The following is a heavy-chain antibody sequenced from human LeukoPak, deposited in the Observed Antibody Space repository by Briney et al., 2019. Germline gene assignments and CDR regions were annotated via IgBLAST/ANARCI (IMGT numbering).Heavy chain of an antibody. CDR2: IIPILGIA. D-gene: IGHD3-10*01. J-gene: IGHJ4*02. V-gene: IGHV1-69*04. CDR3: ARDRGGYDVNFDY. CDR1: GGTFSSYA. Sequence: SVKVSCKASGGTFSSYAISWVRQAPGQGLEWMGRIIPILGIANYAQKFQGRVTITADKSTSTAYMELSSLRSEDTAVYYCARDRGGYDVNFDYWGQGTLVTVSS.